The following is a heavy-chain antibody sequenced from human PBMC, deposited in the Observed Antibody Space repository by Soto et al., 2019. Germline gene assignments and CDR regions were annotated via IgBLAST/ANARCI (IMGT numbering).Heavy chain of an antibody. J-gene: IGHJ4*02. CDR1: GFTFDDYA. CDR2: ISWNSGSI. D-gene: IGHD3-22*01. V-gene: IGHV3-9*01. CDR3: AKDYYDSSSYFDY. Sequence: EVQLVESGGGLVQPGRSLRLSCAASGFTFDDYAMHWVRQAPGKGLEWVSGISWNSGSIGYADSVKGRFTIYRDNAKNPMYLQMNSLRAEDTALYYCAKDYYDSSSYFDYWGQGTLVTVSS.